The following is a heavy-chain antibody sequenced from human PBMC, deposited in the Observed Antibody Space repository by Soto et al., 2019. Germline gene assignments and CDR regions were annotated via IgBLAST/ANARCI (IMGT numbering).Heavy chain of an antibody. Sequence: SGPTLVNPTQTLTLTCTFSVFSLSTSGVRVSWVRQPPGNALEWLARIDWDDDKFYSTSLKTRLTISKDTSKNQVVLTMTNMDPVDTATYYCARITPHGWFDPWGQGTLVTVSS. V-gene: IGHV2-70*04. J-gene: IGHJ5*02. CDR2: IDWDDDK. CDR1: VFSLSTSGVR. CDR3: ARITPHGWFDP.